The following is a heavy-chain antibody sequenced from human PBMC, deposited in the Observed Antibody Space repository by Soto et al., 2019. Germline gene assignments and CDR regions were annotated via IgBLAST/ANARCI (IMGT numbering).Heavy chain of an antibody. J-gene: IGHJ4*02. D-gene: IGHD3-22*01. CDR1: GFTFTSSA. CDR3: AAVEAGDSSGYYPSDY. Sequence: SVKVSCKASGFTFTSSAVQWLRQARGQRLEWIGWIVVGSGNTNYAQKFQERVTITRDMSTSTAYMELSSLRSEDTAVYYCAAVEAGDSSGYYPSDYWGQGTLVTVSS. V-gene: IGHV1-58*01. CDR2: IVVGSGNT.